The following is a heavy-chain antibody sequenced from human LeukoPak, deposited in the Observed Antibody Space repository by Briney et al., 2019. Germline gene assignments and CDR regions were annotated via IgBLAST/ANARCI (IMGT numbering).Heavy chain of an antibody. V-gene: IGHV1-8*01. CDR3: ARARIVGATDFDY. CDR1: GYTFTSYD. Sequence: ASVKVSCKASGYTFTSYDINWVRQATGQGLEWMGWMSPNSGNTGYAQKFQGRVTMTRNTSISTAYMELSSLRSEDTAVYYCARARIVGATDFDYWGQGILVTVSS. CDR2: MSPNSGNT. D-gene: IGHD1-26*01. J-gene: IGHJ4*02.